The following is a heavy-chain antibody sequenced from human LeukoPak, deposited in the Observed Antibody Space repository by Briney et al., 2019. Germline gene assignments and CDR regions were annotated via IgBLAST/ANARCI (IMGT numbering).Heavy chain of an antibody. J-gene: IGHJ4*02. V-gene: IGHV4-59*01. CDR1: GGSISSYY. CDR2: IYYSGRT. D-gene: IGHD1-26*01. Sequence: SETLSLTCTVSGGSISSYYWSWIRQPPGKGLEWIGYIYYSGRTNYNPSLKSRVTISVDTSKNQFSLKLSSVTAAGTAVYYCARDRGSQPFIDYWGQGTLVTVSS. CDR3: ARDRGSQPFIDY.